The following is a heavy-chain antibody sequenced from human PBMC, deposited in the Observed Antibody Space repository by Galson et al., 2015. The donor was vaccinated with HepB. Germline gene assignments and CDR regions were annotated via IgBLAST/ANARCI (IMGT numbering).Heavy chain of an antibody. CDR2: TYYRSKSYN. CDR1: GDSVSSNSAA. CDR3: ARYAYSRDWYWGRIDY. J-gene: IGHJ4*02. Sequence: CAISGDSVSSNSAAWNWIRQSPSRGLEWLGRTYYRSKSYNDYAVSVKSRRTMTTDTSTSTASMELRTLTSDDTAVYYCARYAYSRDWYWGRIDYWGQGTLVTVSS. V-gene: IGHV6-1*01. D-gene: IGHD6-19*01.